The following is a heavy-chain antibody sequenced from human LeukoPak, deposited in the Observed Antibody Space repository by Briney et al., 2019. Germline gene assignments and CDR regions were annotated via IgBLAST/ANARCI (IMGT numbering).Heavy chain of an antibody. CDR3: ATGVELCSGGSCYDC. Sequence: GGSLRLSCAASGFTFSRYWMYWVRQAPGKGLVRVSRIKSDGSTTNYADSVKGRFTISRDNAKNTLYLQMNSLRAEDTAVYYCATGVELCSGGSCYDCWGQGTLVTVSS. CDR1: GFTFSRYW. V-gene: IGHV3-74*01. CDR2: IKSDGSTT. J-gene: IGHJ4*02. D-gene: IGHD2-15*01.